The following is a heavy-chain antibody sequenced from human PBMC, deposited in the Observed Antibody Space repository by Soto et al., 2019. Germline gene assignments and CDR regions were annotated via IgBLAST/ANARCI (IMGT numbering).Heavy chain of an antibody. D-gene: IGHD2-21*02. J-gene: IGHJ3*02. CDR1: GYTFTSYG. V-gene: IGHV1-18*01. CDR3: ARDGIVVVTTDAFDI. CDR2: ISAYNGNT. Sequence: ASVKVSCKASGYTFTSYGISWVRQAPGQGLEWMGWISAYNGNTNYAQRLQGRVTMTTDTSTSTAYMELRSLRSDDTAVYYCARDGIVVVTTDAFDIWGQGTMVTVSS.